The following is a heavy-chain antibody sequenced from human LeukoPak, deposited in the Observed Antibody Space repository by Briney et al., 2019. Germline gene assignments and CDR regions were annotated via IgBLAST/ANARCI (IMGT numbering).Heavy chain of an antibody. CDR1: GGSISSSSYY. CDR2: IYYSGST. V-gene: IGHV4-39*07. CDR3: ARVGEGADILTGYYVDY. D-gene: IGHD3-9*01. J-gene: IGHJ4*02. Sequence: SETLSLTCTVSGGSISSSSYYWGWIRQPPGKGLEWIGSIYYSGSTYYNPSLKSRVTISVDTSKNQFSLKLSSVTAADTAVYYCARVGEGADILTGYYVDYWGQGTLVTVSS.